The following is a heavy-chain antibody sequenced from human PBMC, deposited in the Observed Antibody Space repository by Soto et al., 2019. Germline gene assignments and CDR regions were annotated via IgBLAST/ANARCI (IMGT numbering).Heavy chain of an antibody. CDR1: GFTFSSYA. Sequence: GGSLRLSCAASGFTFSSYAMSWVRQAPGKGLEWVSAISGSGGSTYYADSVKGRFTISRDNSKNTLYLQMNSLRAEDTAVYYSAKKLPWQQLPLLWYYVMDFRGQRSSVTGSS. V-gene: IGHV3-23*01. CDR3: AKKLPWQQLPLLWYYVMDF. J-gene: IGHJ6*02. CDR2: ISGSGGST. D-gene: IGHD6-13*01.